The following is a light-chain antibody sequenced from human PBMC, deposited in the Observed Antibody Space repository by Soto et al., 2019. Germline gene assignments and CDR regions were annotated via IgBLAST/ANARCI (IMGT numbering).Light chain of an antibody. CDR2: DVS. CDR1: TSGVGRYNY. Sequence: QSALTQPASVSGSPGQSITISCTGTTSGVGRYNYVSWHQQHPGKAPKLLIFDVSNRPSGVSDRFSGSKSGNTASLTISGLQAEDEADYYCNSYTTGTTWVFGGGTKLTVL. CDR3: NSYTTGTTWV. J-gene: IGLJ3*02. V-gene: IGLV2-14*01.